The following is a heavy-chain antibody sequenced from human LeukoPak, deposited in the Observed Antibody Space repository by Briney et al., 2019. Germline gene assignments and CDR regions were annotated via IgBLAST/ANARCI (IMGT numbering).Heavy chain of an antibody. V-gene: IGHV4-59*01. D-gene: IGHD6-19*01. CDR3: ASRSSGWSSFDY. CDR1: GGSISSYY. Sequence: SETLSLTCTVSGGSISSYYWSWIRQPPGKGLEWIGYIYYSGSTNYNPSLKSRVTISVDTSKNQFSLKLSSVTAADTAVYYCASRSSGWSSFDYWGQGTLVTVSS. J-gene: IGHJ4*02. CDR2: IYYSGST.